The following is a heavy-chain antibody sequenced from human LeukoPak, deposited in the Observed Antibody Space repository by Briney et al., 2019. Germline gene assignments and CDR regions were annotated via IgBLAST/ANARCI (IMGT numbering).Heavy chain of an antibody. Sequence: SETLPLTCTVSGGSISSYYWSWIRQPPGKGLEWIGEINHSGSTNYNSSLKSRVTISVDTSKNQFSLKLSSVTAADTAVYYCARRPPGDWGQGTLVTVSS. V-gene: IGHV4-34*01. CDR3: ARRPPGD. CDR2: INHSGST. CDR1: GGSISSYY. D-gene: IGHD3-10*01. J-gene: IGHJ4*02.